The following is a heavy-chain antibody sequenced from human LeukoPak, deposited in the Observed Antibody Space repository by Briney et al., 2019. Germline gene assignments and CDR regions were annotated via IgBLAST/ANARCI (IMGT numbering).Heavy chain of an antibody. CDR3: ARDLYSGYFDY. J-gene: IGHJ4*02. D-gene: IGHD5-12*01. CDR2: IYSGGST. Sequence: GGSLRLSCAASGVTVSSNYMSWVRQAPGKGLEWVSVIYSGGSTYYADSVKGRFTISRDNSKNTLYLQMNSLRAEDTAVYYCARDLYSGYFDYWGQGTLVTVSS. V-gene: IGHV3-66*01. CDR1: GVTVSSNY.